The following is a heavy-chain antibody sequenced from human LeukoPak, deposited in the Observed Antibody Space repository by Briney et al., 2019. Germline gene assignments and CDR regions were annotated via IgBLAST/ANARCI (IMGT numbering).Heavy chain of an antibody. Sequence: GKSLRLSCAASGLTFSGYAMYWVRQAPGKGLEWVAVISYDGSNKYYADSVKGRFTISRDNSKNTLYLQMNSLRTEDTAVYYCARGSPPDYWGREPWSPSPQ. J-gene: IGHJ4*02. V-gene: IGHV3-30-3*01. CDR2: ISYDGSNK. CDR1: GLTFSGYA. CDR3: ARGSPPDY.